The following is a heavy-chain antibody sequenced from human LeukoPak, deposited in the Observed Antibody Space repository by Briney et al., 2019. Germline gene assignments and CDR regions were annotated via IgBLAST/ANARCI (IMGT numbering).Heavy chain of an antibody. CDR2: INAGNGNT. D-gene: IGHD6-19*01. Sequence: ASVKVSCKASGYTFTSYAMHWVRQAPGQRLEWMGWINAGNGNTKYSQKFQGRVTITRDTSASTAYMELSSLRSEDTAVYYCARDILKTAVAGTALFYYWGQGTLVTVSS. V-gene: IGHV1-3*01. J-gene: IGHJ4*02. CDR1: GYTFTSYA. CDR3: ARDILKTAVAGTALFYY.